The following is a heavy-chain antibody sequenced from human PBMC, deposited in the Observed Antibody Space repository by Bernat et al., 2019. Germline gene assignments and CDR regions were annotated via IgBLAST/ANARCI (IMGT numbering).Heavy chain of an antibody. V-gene: IGHV3-9*01. Sequence: EVQLVESGGGLVQPGRSLRLSCAASGFTFDDYAMHWVRQAPGKGLEWVSGISWNSGGIVNADSVKGRFTISRDNAKDSLYLQMNSLTAEDTALYYCAKHSGYDLARGLEYYFDYWGQGTLVTVSS. CDR2: ISWNSGGI. J-gene: IGHJ4*02. CDR1: GFTFDDYA. D-gene: IGHD5-12*01. CDR3: AKHSGYDLARGLEYYFDY.